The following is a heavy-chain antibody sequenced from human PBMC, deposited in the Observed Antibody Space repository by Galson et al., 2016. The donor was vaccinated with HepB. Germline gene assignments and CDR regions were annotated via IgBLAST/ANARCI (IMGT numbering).Heavy chain of an antibody. CDR3: AREGHYSAWFVIDY. CDR2: IWSDGSNT. J-gene: IGHJ4*02. V-gene: IGHV3-33*01. Sequence: SLRLSCAASGFAFSSHGLYWVRQAPGKGLEWVSVIWSDGSNTYYADSVKGRFTISRDNSKNTLYLQMNSLRAEDTAVYYCAREGHYSAWFVIDYWGQGTLVTVSS. CDR1: GFAFSSHG. D-gene: IGHD6-19*01.